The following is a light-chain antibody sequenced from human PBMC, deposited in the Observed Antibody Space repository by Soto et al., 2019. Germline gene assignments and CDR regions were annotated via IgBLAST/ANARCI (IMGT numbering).Light chain of an antibody. V-gene: IGLV2-23*01. CDR3: CAHAGSNTLV. J-gene: IGLJ2*01. CDR2: EGN. CDR1: SSDVGSYNL. Sequence: QSALTQPASVSGSPGQSITISCTGTSSDVGSYNLVSWYQQHPGKAPKLMIYEGNKRPSGVSNRFSASKSGNTASLTISGLQAEDEADYYCCAHAGSNTLVFGGGTTLTVL.